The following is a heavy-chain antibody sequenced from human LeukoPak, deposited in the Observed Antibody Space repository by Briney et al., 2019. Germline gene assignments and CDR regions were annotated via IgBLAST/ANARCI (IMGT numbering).Heavy chain of an antibody. CDR2: IYHSGST. CDR1: GGSISSGGYS. D-gene: IGHD5-24*01. V-gene: IGHV4-30-2*01. J-gene: IGHJ3*02. CDR3: ARGMAIARIRGAFDI. Sequence: SSQTLSLTCAVSGGSISSGGYSWSWIRQPPGKGLEWIGYIYHSGSTYYNPSLKSRVTISVDRSKNQFSLKLSSVTAADMAVYYCARGMAIARIRGAFDIWGQGTMITVSS.